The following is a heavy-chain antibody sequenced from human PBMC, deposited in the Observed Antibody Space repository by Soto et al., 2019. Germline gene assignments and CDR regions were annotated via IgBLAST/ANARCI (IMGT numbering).Heavy chain of an antibody. CDR3: AKLGVRTTTVNIDAFDI. J-gene: IGHJ3*02. D-gene: IGHD3-10*01. CDR1: GFPFSDNT. CDR2: IDRRGDYT. V-gene: IGHV3-23*01. Sequence: GGSLRLSCAVSGFPFSDNTMSWVRQDPGRGLEWVSTIDRRGDYTYYADSVKGRFLISRDDSKNMVYLQMDSLRAEDTAVYFCAKLGVRTTTVNIDAFDIWGQGTLVTVSS.